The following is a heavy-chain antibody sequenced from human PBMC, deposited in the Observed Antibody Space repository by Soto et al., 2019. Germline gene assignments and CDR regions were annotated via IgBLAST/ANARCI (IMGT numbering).Heavy chain of an antibody. Sequence: GGSLRLSCAASGFTFDDYTMHWVRQAPGKGLEWVSLISWDGGSTYYADSVKGRFTISRGNSKNSLYLQMNSLRTEDTALYYCAKCPVHYYYGMDVWGQGTMVTVSS. CDR3: AKCPVHYYYGMDV. J-gene: IGHJ6*02. CDR1: GFTFDDYT. V-gene: IGHV3-43*01. D-gene: IGHD2-2*01. CDR2: ISWDGGST.